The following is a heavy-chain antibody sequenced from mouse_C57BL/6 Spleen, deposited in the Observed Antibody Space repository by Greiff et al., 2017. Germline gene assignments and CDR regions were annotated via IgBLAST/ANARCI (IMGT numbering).Heavy chain of an antibody. CDR2: IYPSDSET. J-gene: IGHJ3*01. CDR3: ARGYSNYVAWFAD. D-gene: IGHD2-5*01. CDR1: GYTFTSYW. Sequence: QVQLQPPGAELVRPGSSVKLSCKASGYTFTSYWMDWVKQRPGQGLEWIGNIYPSDSETHYNQKFKDKATLTVDKSSSTAYMQLSSLTSEDSAVYYCARGYSNYVAWFADWGQGTLVTVSA. V-gene: IGHV1-61*01.